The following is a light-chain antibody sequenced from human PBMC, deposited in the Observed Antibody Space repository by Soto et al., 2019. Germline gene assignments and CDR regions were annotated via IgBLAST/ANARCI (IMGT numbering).Light chain of an antibody. V-gene: IGKV1-5*03. Sequence: DIQMTQSPSTLSASVADRVTITCRASQSISTWLAWYQQNPGKAPKLLIYKATSLEGGVPSRFSGSGSGTEFTLTVSSLQPDDFATYYCQQYSSYPLTFGGGTKVDIK. CDR2: KAT. CDR1: QSISTW. CDR3: QQYSSYPLT. J-gene: IGKJ4*01.